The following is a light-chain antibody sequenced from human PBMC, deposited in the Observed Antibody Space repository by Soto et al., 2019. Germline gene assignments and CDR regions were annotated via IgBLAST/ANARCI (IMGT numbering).Light chain of an antibody. CDR3: QKYGSSQWE. V-gene: IGKV3-20*01. CDR2: GAS. Sequence: EIVLTQSPGTLSLSPGERATLSCRASQSVSSSYLAWYQQKPGQAPRLLIYGASSRATGIPDRFSGSGSGTDFTLTISRLQPEDFAVYYCQKYGSSQWEFGQGTKVDIK. CDR1: QSVSSSY. J-gene: IGKJ1*01.